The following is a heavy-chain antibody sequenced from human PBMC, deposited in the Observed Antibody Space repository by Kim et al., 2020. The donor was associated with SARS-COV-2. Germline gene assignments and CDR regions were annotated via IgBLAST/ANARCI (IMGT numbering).Heavy chain of an antibody. CDR2: INHSGST. D-gene: IGHD2-21*01. V-gene: IGHV4-34*01. CDR1: GGSFSGYY. Sequence: SETLSLTCAVYGGSFSGYYWSWIRQPPGKGLEWIGEINHSGSTNYNPSLKSRVTISVDTSKNQFSLKLSSVTAADTAVYYCARGRPRLLRQIPYYYYGMDVWGQGTTVTVSS. J-gene: IGHJ6*02. CDR3: ARGRPRLLRQIPYYYYGMDV.